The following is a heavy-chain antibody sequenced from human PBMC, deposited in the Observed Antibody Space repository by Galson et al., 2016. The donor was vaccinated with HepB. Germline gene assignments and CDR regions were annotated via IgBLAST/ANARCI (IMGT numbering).Heavy chain of an antibody. Sequence: SLRLSCAASGFTFTNYAMSWVRQAPGKGLEWVSGITGSDGSTRYADSVKGRFIISRDNSKNTLYLQMDSLRADDTDVYYCAKGSNGWTKFIDFWGQGTLVTVSS. D-gene: IGHD6-19*01. CDR1: GFTFTNYA. CDR2: ITGSDGST. CDR3: AKGSNGWTKFIDF. V-gene: IGHV3-23*01. J-gene: IGHJ4*02.